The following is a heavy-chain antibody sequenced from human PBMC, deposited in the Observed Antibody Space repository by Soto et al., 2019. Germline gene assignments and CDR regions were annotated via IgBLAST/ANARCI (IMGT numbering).Heavy chain of an antibody. V-gene: IGHV4-61*01. CDR1: VASLWLRTYY. CDR2: ISHSGRT. D-gene: IGHD3-10*01. Sequence: ETRSVSCYVSVASLWLRTYYWSWIRQPPGKGLEWIGYISHSGRTNYDPSLKSRLTMSVDTSQNQFSLQLNSVTAADTAVYYCSYGSSFDYWGQGTLVTVSS. CDR3: SYGSSFDY. J-gene: IGHJ4*02.